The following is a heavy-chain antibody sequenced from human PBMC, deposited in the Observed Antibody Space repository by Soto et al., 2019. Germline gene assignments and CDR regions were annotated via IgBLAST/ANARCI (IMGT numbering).Heavy chain of an antibody. CDR2: TVPDGSER. Sequence: EVQLEESGGGLVQPGGSLRLSCAASGFAFSDSWMNWVRQAPGKGLEWVASTVPDGSERYYLPSVKGRFTISRDNTETSLYRQMNSLRVDDTAIYYCARDRGFSSFDLWGQGTLVTVSS. CDR3: ARDRGFSSFDL. D-gene: IGHD6-6*01. CDR1: GFAFSDSW. J-gene: IGHJ5*01. V-gene: IGHV3-7*01.